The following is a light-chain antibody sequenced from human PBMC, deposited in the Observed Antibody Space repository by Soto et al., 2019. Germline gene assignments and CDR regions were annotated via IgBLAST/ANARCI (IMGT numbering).Light chain of an antibody. Sequence: QSMLTQPASVSGSPGQSITISCTGTSSDVGGYNYVSWYQQHPGKAPKLMIYEVSNRPSGVSNRFSGSKSGNTASLTISGLQAEDEADYYCSSYTSSSTPWVFGGGTQLTVL. J-gene: IGLJ3*02. CDR1: SSDVGGYNY. V-gene: IGLV2-14*01. CDR3: SSYTSSSTPWV. CDR2: EVS.